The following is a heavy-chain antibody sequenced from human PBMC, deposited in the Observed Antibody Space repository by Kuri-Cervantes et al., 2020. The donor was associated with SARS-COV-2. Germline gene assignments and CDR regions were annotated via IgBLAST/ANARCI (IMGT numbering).Heavy chain of an antibody. CDR1: GFTFSNYA. CDR3: ARGCAWELLCAFDF. J-gene: IGHJ3*01. CDR2: ISDDGSNK. Sequence: GESLKISCAVSGFTFSNYAMHWVRQAPGKGLEWVAVISDDGSNKFYADSVKGRFTISRDNSKNTLYLQMNSLRAVDTAVYYCARGCAWELLCAFDFWGQGTLVTVSS. V-gene: IGHV3-30-3*01. D-gene: IGHD1-26*01.